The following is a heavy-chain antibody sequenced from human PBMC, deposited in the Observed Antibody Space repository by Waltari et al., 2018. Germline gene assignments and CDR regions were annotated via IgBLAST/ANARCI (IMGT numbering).Heavy chain of an antibody. CDR3: ARQPVTTLWYFDY. CDR1: GYSISSGYY. CDR2: IYHSGST. V-gene: IGHV4-38-2*01. J-gene: IGHJ4*02. Sequence: QVQLQESGPGLVKPSETLSLTCAVSGYSISSGYYWGWIRQPPGKGLEWIGSIYHSGSTYYNPSRKSRVTISVDTSKNQFSLKRSSVTAADTAVYYCARQPVTTLWYFDYWGQGTLVTVSS. D-gene: IGHD4-17*01.